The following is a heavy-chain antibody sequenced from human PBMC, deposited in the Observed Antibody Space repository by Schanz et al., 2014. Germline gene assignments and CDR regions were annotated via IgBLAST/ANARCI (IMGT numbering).Heavy chain of an antibody. CDR1: GFRFDDYA. Sequence: EVQLVESGGGLVQPGRSLRLSCVASGFRFDDYAMHWVRQAPGKGLEWVSGMSWNAGSLGYGDSVKGRFVISRDNARSSLYLQMNSLRAEDTAVYYCAKEYQDCSSTSCYLWENYYMDVWGKGTTVTVSS. CDR3: AKEYQDCSSTSCYLWENYYMDV. V-gene: IGHV3-9*01. D-gene: IGHD2-2*01. J-gene: IGHJ6*03. CDR2: MSWNAGSL.